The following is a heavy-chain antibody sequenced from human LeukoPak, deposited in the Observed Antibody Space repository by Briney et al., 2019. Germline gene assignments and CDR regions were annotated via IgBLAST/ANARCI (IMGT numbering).Heavy chain of an antibody. CDR1: GGSLSSYY. CDR3: ARAPRIYYYYYMDV. J-gene: IGHJ6*03. V-gene: IGHV4-4*07. Sequence: SETLSLTCTVSGGSLSSYYWSWIRQPAGKGLEWIGRIYTSGSTNYNPSLKSRVTMSVDTSKNQSSLKLSSVTAADTAVYYCARAPRIYYYYYMDVWGKGTTVTVSS. CDR2: IYTSGST.